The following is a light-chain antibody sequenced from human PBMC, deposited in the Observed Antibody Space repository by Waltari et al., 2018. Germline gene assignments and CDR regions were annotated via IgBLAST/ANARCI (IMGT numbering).Light chain of an antibody. CDR2: GAS. CDR3: QQYDISPLT. V-gene: IGKV3-20*01. CDR1: QTVKTTY. Sequence: EIVLTQSPGTLSLSPGERATLSCRASQTVKTTYLAWYQQKPGQAPTLLIYGASSRATSIRDRFSGSGCATDFSLTISSMEPEDFAVYYCQQYDISPLTFGGGTKVEIK. J-gene: IGKJ4*01.